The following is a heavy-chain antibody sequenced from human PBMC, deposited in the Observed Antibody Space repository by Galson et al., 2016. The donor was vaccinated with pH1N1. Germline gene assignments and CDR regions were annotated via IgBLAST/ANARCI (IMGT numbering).Heavy chain of an antibody. V-gene: IGHV3-48*03. CDR3: ARPAEQQWLVILPFGY. CDR1: GFAFSSYE. CDR2: ISRSGSTI. Sequence: LRLSCAASGFAFSSYEMNWVRQAPGKGLEWVSHISRSGSTIHYADSVKGRFTVSGDNAKNSLYLQMNSLRAEDTAVYYCARPAEQQWLVILPFGYWGQGILVTVSS. J-gene: IGHJ4*02. D-gene: IGHD6-19*01.